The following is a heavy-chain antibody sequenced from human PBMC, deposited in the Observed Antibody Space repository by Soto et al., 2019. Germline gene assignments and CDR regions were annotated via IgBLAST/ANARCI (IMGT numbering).Heavy chain of an antibody. Sequence: EVQLLESGGGLVQPGGSLRLSCAASGFTFSSYDMSWVRQAPGKGLEWVSAFSGSDTSTSSADSVKGRFTISRDNSKNTLYLQMNSLRAEDTGIYYCTKRRDAFDIWGQGTMVTVSS. J-gene: IGHJ3*02. CDR1: GFTFSSYD. CDR2: FSGSDTST. CDR3: TKRRDAFDI. V-gene: IGHV3-23*01.